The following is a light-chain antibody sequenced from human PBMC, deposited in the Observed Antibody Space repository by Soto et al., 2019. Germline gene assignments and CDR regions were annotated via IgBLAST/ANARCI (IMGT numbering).Light chain of an antibody. CDR1: QSVSSSY. J-gene: IGKJ3*01. Sequence: ENVLTQSPGTLSLSPGERATLSCRASQSVSSSYFAWYQQKPGQAPRLLISAASTRATGIPDRFSGSGSGTDFTLTISSLEPEDFAVYYCQQYGSSPFTFGPGTKVDIK. CDR2: AAS. V-gene: IGKV3-20*01. CDR3: QQYGSSPFT.